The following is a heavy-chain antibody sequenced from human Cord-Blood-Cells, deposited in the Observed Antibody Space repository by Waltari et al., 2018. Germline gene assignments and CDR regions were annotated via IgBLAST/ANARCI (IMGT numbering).Heavy chain of an antibody. V-gene: IGHV1-18*01. CDR2: ISAYNGNT. CDR1: GYTFTSYG. J-gene: IGHJ3*02. CDR3: ARAPPYCTNGVCYDAFDI. Sequence: QVQLVQSGAEVKKPGASVKVSCKASGYTFTSYGISWVRQAPGKGLEWMGWISAYNGNTNYAQKLQGRVTMTTDTSTSTAYMELRSLRSDDTAVYYCARAPPYCTNGVCYDAFDIWGQGTMVTVSS. D-gene: IGHD2-8*01.